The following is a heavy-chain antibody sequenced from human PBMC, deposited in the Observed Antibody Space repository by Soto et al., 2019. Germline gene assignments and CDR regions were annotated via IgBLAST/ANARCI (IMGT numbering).Heavy chain of an antibody. CDR1: GYSFTSLD. V-gene: IGHV1-8*01. CDR3: ARGVSAGVDY. CDR2: MQPSTGRT. Sequence: QVQLVQSGAEVREPGASVKVSCKASGYSFTSLDINWVRQTAGQGLEWMRWMQPSTGRTGYAQKFQGRVTMNRDTSINTAYMELTTLTSDDTAFYYCARGVSAGVDYWGQGTLVTVSS. J-gene: IGHJ4*02. D-gene: IGHD1-26*01.